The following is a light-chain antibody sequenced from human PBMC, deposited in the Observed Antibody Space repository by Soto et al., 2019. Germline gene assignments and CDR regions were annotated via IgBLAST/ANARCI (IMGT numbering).Light chain of an antibody. CDR1: QSISSK. Sequence: ELVMTQSPATLSVSPGERATLSCRASQSISSKLAWYQQKPGQAPRLLIYAASTRATGIPVRFSGSGSGTEFTLTITGLQSEDFAVYYCQEYNSWRPITFGGGTKVDIK. CDR2: AAS. V-gene: IGKV3-15*01. CDR3: QEYNSWRPIT. J-gene: IGKJ4*01.